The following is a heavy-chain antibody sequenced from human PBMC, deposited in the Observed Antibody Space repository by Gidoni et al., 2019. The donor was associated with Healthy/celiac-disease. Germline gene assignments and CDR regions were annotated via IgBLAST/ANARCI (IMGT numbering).Heavy chain of an antibody. D-gene: IGHD2-15*01. CDR1: GGSISSSTYY. J-gene: IGHJ4*02. CDR3: ARHRLTPYFDY. Sequence: QLQLQESGPGLVKPSVTPSLTYTVSGGSISSSTYYWGWSRQPPGKGLEWIGSIYYSGSTYYNPSLKSRVTISVDTSKNQFSLKLSAVTAADTAVYYGARHRLTPYFDYWGQGTLVTVSS. CDR2: IYYSGST. V-gene: IGHV4-39*01.